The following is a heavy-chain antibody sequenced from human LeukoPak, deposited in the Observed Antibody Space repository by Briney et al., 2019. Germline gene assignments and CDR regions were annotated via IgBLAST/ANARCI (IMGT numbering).Heavy chain of an antibody. J-gene: IGHJ4*02. V-gene: IGHV4-39*01. CDR2: IYYSGST. D-gene: IGHD3-3*01. CDR1: GDSISGYH. CDR3: ARQTGAGLFILP. Sequence: SETLSLTCGVYGDSISGYHWTWIRQPPGKGLEWIGTIYYSGSTYYNPSLKSRVTISVDTSKNQFSLILTSVTAADTAVYYCARQTGAGLFILPGGQGTLVTVSS.